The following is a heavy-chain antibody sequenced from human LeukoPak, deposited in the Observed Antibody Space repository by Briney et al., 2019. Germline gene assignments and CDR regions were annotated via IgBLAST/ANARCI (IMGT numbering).Heavy chain of an antibody. D-gene: IGHD6-13*01. CDR1: GYTFTRYY. CDR3: ARDWDIIAAAMGDLDY. J-gene: IGHJ4*02. CDR2: INPSGGST. V-gene: IGHV1-46*01. Sequence: ASVKVSCKASGYTFTRYYMHWVRQAPGQGLEWMGTINPSGGSTSYAQKFQGRVTMTRDTSTSTVYMELSSLRSEDTAVYYCARDWDIIAAAMGDLDYWGQGTLVTVSS.